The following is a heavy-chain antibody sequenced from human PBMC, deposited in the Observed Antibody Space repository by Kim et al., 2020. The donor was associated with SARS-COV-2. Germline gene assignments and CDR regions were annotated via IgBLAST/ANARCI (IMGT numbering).Heavy chain of an antibody. CDR1: GGSISSSSYY. V-gene: IGHV4-39*01. CDR2: IYYSGST. J-gene: IGHJ3*02. Sequence: SETLSLTCTVSGGSISSSSYYWGWIRQPPGKGLEWIGSIYYSGSTYYNPSLKSRVTISVDTSKNQFSLKLSSVTAADTAVYYCARLRWSYYENDAFDIWG. D-gene: IGHD3-10*01. CDR3: ARLRWSYYENDAFDI.